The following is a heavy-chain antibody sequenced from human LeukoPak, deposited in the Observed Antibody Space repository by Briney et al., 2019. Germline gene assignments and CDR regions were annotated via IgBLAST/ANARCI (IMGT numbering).Heavy chain of an antibody. CDR3: ARESPMAYYYDSSGPFDAFDI. CDR2: ISGSGGST. D-gene: IGHD3-22*01. J-gene: IGHJ3*02. V-gene: IGHV3-23*01. Sequence: GWSLRLSCAASGFTFSSYAMSWVRQAPGKGLEWVSAISGSGGSTYYADSVKGRFTISRDNAKNSLYLQMNSLRAEDTAVYYCARESPMAYYYDSSGPFDAFDIWGQGTMVTVSS. CDR1: GFTFSSYA.